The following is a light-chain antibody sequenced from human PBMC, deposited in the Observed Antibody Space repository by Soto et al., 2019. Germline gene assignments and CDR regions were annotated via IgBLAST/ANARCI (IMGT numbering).Light chain of an antibody. CDR1: QSVSSN. CDR2: GAS. CDR3: QQQNNWPYT. J-gene: IGKJ2*01. Sequence: EIVMTQSPATLSVSPGERATLSCRASQSVSSNFAWYQQKPGQPPRLLIYGASTRTTGIPARIIGSGSGTEFILTISSRQSDDFSVYYCQQQNNWPYTFGQGTKLEIK. V-gene: IGKV3-15*01.